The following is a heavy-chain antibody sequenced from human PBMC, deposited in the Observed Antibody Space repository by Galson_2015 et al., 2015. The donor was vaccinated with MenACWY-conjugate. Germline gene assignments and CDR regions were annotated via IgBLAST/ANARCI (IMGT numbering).Heavy chain of an antibody. V-gene: IGHV3-74*01. CDR1: GFIFNTNW. D-gene: IGHD1-26*01. CDR2: INPGGSST. J-gene: IGHJ4*02. CDR3: AKSRGASFYFDS. Sequence: SLRLSCEASGFIFNTNWMHWVRQAPGKGLVWVSRINPGGSSTTYADSVKDRFTISRDNAKNTLYLQMNSLRPEDTAVFYFAKSRGASFYFDSWGQGTLVTVSS.